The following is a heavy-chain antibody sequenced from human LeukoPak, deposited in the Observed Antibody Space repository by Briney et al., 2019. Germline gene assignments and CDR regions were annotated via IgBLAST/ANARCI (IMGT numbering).Heavy chain of an antibody. Sequence: PGGSLRLSCAASGFTFSSYSMNWVRQAPGKGLEWVSYISSSSTIYYADSVKGRFTISRDNAKNSLYLQMNSLRAEDTAVYYCARDRRTMVRGVKLDAFDIWGQGTMVTVSS. CDR1: GFTFSSYS. CDR2: ISSSSTI. D-gene: IGHD3-10*01. CDR3: ARDRRTMVRGVKLDAFDI. V-gene: IGHV3-48*01. J-gene: IGHJ3*02.